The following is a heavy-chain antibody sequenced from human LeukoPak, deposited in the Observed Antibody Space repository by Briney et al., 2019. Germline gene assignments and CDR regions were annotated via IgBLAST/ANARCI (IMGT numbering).Heavy chain of an antibody. Sequence: GGSLRLSCAASGFTFDDYGMSWVRQAPGKGLEWVSGINWNGGSTGYADSVKGRFTISRDNAKNSLYLQMNSLRAEDTALYYCARGYSNDQAYYYDSSGYYLDYWGQGTLVTVSS. CDR2: INWNGGST. J-gene: IGHJ4*02. V-gene: IGHV3-20*04. CDR3: ARGYSNDQAYYYDSSGYYLDY. CDR1: GFTFDDYG. D-gene: IGHD3-22*01.